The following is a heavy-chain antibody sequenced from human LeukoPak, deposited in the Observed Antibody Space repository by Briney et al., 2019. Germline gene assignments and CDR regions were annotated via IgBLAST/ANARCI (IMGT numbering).Heavy chain of an antibody. CDR3: ARHARAYTSSSFDY. Sequence: GESLKISCMGSGYSFTSYWIGWVRQMPGKGLEWMGIIYPGDSDTRHSPSFQGQVTISADKSVSTAYLQWSSLKASDTAMYYCARHARAYTSSSFDYWGQGALVTVSS. J-gene: IGHJ4*02. V-gene: IGHV5-51*01. D-gene: IGHD6-6*01. CDR1: GYSFTSYW. CDR2: IYPGDSDT.